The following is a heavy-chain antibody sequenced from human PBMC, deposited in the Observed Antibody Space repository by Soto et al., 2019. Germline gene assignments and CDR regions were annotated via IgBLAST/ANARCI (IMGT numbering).Heavy chain of an antibody. CDR3: AREGGGYYFDY. V-gene: IGHV3-48*01. Sequence: GSLRLSCAASGFTFSSYSMNWVRQAPGKGLEWVSYISSSSSTIYYADSVKGRFTISRDNAKNSLYLQMNSLRAEDTAVYYCAREGGGYYFDYWGQGTLVTVSS. J-gene: IGHJ4*02. CDR1: GFTFSSYS. D-gene: IGHD3-16*01. CDR2: ISSSSSTI.